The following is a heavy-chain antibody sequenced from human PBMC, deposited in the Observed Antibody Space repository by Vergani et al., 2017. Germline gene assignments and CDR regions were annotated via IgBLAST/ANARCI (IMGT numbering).Heavy chain of an antibody. V-gene: IGHV3-21*01. Sequence: EVQLVESGGGLVKPGGSLRLSCAASGFTFSSYSMNWVRQAPGKGLEWVSSISSSSSYIYYADSGKGRFTISGDNAKNSLYLQMNSLRAEDTAVYYCARDLSSEYYDFCSCYYSLDYWGQGTLVTVSS. D-gene: IGHD3-3*01. CDR2: ISSSSSYI. J-gene: IGHJ4*02. CDR1: GFTFSSYS. CDR3: ARDLSSEYYDFCSCYYSLDY.